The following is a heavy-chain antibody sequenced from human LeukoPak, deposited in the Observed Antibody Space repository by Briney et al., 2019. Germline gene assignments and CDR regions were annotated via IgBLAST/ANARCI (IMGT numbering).Heavy chain of an antibody. CDR1: GFTVSSYE. V-gene: IGHV3-48*03. CDR3: AREDPYSSSWSFDY. CDR2: IRSSGSTM. D-gene: IGHD6-13*01. Sequence: PGGSLRLSCSASGFTVSSYERNWVRQAPGKGLEWVSYIRSSGSTMYYADSVKGRFTISRDNSKNTLYLQMNSLRAEDTAVYYCAREDPYSSSWSFDYWGQGTLVTVSS. J-gene: IGHJ4*02.